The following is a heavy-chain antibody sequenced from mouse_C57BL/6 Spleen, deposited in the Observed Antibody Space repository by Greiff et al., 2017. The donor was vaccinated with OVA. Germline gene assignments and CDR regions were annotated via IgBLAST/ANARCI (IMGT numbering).Heavy chain of an antibody. V-gene: IGHV5-16*01. CDR2: INYDGSST. Sequence: EVMLVESEGGLVQPGSSMKLSCTASGFTFSDYYMAWVRQVPEKGLEWVANINYDGSSTYYLDSLKSRFIISRDNAKNILYLQMSSLKSEDTATYYCAREDYYGSSFYWYFDVWGTGTTVTVSS. CDR1: GFTFSDYY. D-gene: IGHD1-1*01. CDR3: AREDYYGSSFYWYFDV. J-gene: IGHJ1*03.